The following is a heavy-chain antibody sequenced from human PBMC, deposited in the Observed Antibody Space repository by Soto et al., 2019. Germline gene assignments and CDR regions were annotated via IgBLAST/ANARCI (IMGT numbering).Heavy chain of an antibody. CDR2: IDPRHSYT. CDR3: ARSQGFDP. Sequence: GESLKLSCKGSGFSFTSYWIIWVRQMPGKGLEWMGRIDPRHSYTNYSPSFQGHVTISADKSISTAYLQWSSLNASDTALYYCARSQGFDPWGQGTVVTVSS. CDR1: GFSFTSYW. J-gene: IGHJ5*02. V-gene: IGHV5-10-1*01.